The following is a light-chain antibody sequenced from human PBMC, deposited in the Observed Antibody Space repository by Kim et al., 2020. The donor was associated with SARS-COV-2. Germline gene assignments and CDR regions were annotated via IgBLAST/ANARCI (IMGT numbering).Light chain of an antibody. Sequence: RATINGKSSQSILYSSNNKNYLAWYQQKPGQPPKLIIYWASTREFGVPDRFTGSGSETDFTLTISSLQSEDVAVYYCQQYFSIPPTFGQGTKLEI. J-gene: IGKJ2*01. CDR1: QSILYSSNNKNY. CDR3: QQYFSIPPT. V-gene: IGKV4-1*01. CDR2: WAS.